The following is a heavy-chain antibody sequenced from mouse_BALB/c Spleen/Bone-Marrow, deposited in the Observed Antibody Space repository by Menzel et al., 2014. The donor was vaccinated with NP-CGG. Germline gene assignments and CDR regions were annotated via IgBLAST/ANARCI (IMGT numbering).Heavy chain of an antibody. CDR2: ISSGSSTI. D-gene: IGHD3-3*01. J-gene: IGHJ4*01. Sequence: EVMLVESGGGLVQPGGSRKLSCAASGITFRNFGMHWVRQAPEKGLEWVAYISSGSSTIYYADTLKGRFTISRDNPKNTRFLQMTSLRSEDTAMYYCARIGRARGYAMDYWGQGTSVTVSS. CDR3: ARIGRARGYAMDY. V-gene: IGHV5-17*02. CDR1: GITFRNFG.